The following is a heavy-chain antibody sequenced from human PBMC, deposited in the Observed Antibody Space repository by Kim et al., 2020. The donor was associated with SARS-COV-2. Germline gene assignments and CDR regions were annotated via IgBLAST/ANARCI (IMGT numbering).Heavy chain of an antibody. J-gene: IGHJ4*02. CDR3: ARAGSGDYYDSSGSPYYFDY. CDR1: GGSFSGYY. V-gene: IGHV4-34*01. Sequence: SETLSLTCAVYGGSFSGYYWSWIRQPPGKGLEWIGEINHSGSTNYNPSLKSRVTISVDTSKNQFSLKLSSVTAADTAVYYCARAGSGDYYDSSGSPYYFDYWGQGTLVTVSS. D-gene: IGHD3-22*01. CDR2: INHSGST.